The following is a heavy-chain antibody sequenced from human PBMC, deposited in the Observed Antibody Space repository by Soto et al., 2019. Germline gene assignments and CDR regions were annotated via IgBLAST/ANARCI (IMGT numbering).Heavy chain of an antibody. CDR2: ISSSSITI. CDR3: AREGGSLNWFDP. CDR1: GFTFSSYS. J-gene: IGHJ5*02. Sequence: EVQLVESGGGLVQPGGSLRLSCAASGFTFSSYSMNWVRQAPGKGVEWVSYISSSSITIYYADSVKGRFTISKYNAKNSLYLQMNTLRDEATDVYYCAREGGSLNWFDPWGQGTLVTVSS. V-gene: IGHV3-48*02. D-gene: IGHD1-26*01.